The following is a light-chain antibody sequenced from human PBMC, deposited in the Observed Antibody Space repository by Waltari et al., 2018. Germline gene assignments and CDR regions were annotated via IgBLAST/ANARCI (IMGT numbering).Light chain of an antibody. CDR1: QSLVHSDGKTY. Sequence: DVVMTKSPLSLPVTLGQPATISCRSSQSLVHSDGKTYLNWVHQRPGQSPRRLIYKVFNRDSGVPDRFSGSGSGTDFTLKNSRVEAEDVGTYYCMQATQWPLTFGQGTKVEIK. CDR2: KVF. J-gene: IGKJ1*01. CDR3: MQATQWPLT. V-gene: IGKV2-30*02.